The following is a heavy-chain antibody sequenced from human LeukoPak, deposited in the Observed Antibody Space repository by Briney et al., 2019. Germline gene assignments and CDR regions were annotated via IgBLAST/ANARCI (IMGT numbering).Heavy chain of an antibody. V-gene: IGHV3-48*03. CDR3: ARDWGTSSFDY. Sequence: PGGSLRLSCAASGFTFSSYEMNWVRQAPGKGLEWVSYISSSGSTIYYADSVKGRFTISRDNAKSSLYLQMNSLRAEDTAVYYCARDWGTSSFDYWGQGTLVTVSS. CDR2: ISSSGSTI. CDR1: GFTFSSYE. D-gene: IGHD1-7*01. J-gene: IGHJ4*02.